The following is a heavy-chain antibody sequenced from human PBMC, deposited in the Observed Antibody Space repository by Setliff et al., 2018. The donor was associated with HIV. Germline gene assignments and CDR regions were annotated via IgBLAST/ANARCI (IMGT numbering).Heavy chain of an antibody. Sequence: ASVKVSCKASGYTFTNNGINWVRQAPGQGLEWMGGIIPIFGTANYAQKFQGRVTITADKSTSTAYMELSSLRSQDTALYYCATFRRGSGRYYYYMDVWGRGTTVTVSS. CDR3: ATFRRGSGRYYYYMDV. J-gene: IGHJ6*03. CDR1: GYTFTNNG. CDR2: IIPIFGTA. V-gene: IGHV1-69*06. D-gene: IGHD3-10*01.